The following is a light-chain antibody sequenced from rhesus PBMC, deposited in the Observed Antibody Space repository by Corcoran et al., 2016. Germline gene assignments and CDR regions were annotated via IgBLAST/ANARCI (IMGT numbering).Light chain of an antibody. CDR2: EVS. J-gene: IGLJ1*01. CDR1: SSDIGTYNY. V-gene: IGLV2-32*02. Sequence: QAALTQARSVSGSPGQSVTISCTGASSDIGTYNYVSWYQQHPGTAPKLIIYEVSQRPSGVSDRFSASKSANTASLTISGLQPEDEADYYCSSLEASDTYVFGTGTRLTVL. CDR3: SSLEASDTYV.